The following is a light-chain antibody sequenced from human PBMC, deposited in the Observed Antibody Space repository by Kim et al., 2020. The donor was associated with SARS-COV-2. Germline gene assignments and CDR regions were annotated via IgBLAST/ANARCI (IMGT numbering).Light chain of an antibody. CDR1: TLKNFY. J-gene: IGLJ3*02. Sequence: GKKVTSHCKGATLKNFYATGYKKKAGQAPAFVYYGKNTRPSGTPDRFSGSMSGTAASLTITGAQAEDEADYYGQSREKNETQLVLGGGTQLTVL. V-gene: IGLV3-19*01. CDR2: GKN. CDR3: QSREKNETQLV.